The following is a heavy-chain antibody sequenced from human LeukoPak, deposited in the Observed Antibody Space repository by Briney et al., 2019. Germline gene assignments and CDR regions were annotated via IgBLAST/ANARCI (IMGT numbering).Heavy chain of an antibody. V-gene: IGHV3-11*01. CDR3: ARGESSSWSFDY. Sequence: GGSLRLSCAASGFTSSDYYMSWVRQAPGKGLEWVSYISSSGSTIYYADSVKGRFTISRDNAKNSLYLQMNSLRAEDTAVYYCARGESSSWSFDYWGQGTLVTVSS. CDR2: ISSSGSTI. CDR1: GFTSSDYY. D-gene: IGHD6-13*01. J-gene: IGHJ4*02.